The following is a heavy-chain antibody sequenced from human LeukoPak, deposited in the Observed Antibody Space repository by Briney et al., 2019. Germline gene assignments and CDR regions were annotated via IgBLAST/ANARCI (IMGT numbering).Heavy chain of an antibody. V-gene: IGHV4-39*07. D-gene: IGHD6-13*01. J-gene: IGHJ5*02. CDR1: GGSISSSSYY. CDR3: ARVPAGPAGVMMKWFDP. Sequence: PSETLSLTCTVSGGSISSSSYYWGWIRQPPGKGLEWIGSIYYSGSTYYNPSLKSRVTISVDTSKNQFSLKLSSVTAADTATYYCARVPAGPAGVMMKWFDPWGQGTLVTVSS. CDR2: IYYSGST.